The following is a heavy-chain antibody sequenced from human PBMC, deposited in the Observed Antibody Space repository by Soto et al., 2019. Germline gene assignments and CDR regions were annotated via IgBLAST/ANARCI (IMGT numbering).Heavy chain of an antibody. D-gene: IGHD2-2*01. CDR2: IYHSGVT. J-gene: IGHJ5*02. CDR3: AGMPDTMGLRFDT. Sequence: SETLSLPCSFSGDSSSPSTYSWSWLRQQPGKALEWVGFIYHSGVTSYNPSLKSRVSISLDLSNSACTLPLRSVTAAVTAGYYCAGMPDTMGLRFDTWGPGTLGTGSS. V-gene: IGHV4-30-2*01. CDR1: GDSSSPSTYS.